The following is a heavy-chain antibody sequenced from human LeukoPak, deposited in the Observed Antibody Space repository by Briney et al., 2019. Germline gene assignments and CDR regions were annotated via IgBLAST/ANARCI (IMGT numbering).Heavy chain of an antibody. V-gene: IGHV3-23*01. Sequence: PGGSLRLSCVASGFTFSTYAMSWVRQAPGQGLEWVSVISGSGVTTYYADSVKGRFSISRANSKNTLWLQMSSLRAEDTAVYYCAKDGGLKTFDYWGQGTLVTVSS. CDR1: GFTFSTYA. D-gene: IGHD3-16*01. CDR2: ISGSGVTT. CDR3: AKDGGLKTFDY. J-gene: IGHJ4*02.